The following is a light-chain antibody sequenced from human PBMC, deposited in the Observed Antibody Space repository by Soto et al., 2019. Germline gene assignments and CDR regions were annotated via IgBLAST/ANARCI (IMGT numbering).Light chain of an antibody. CDR3: VAWDDSLSGLV. CDR2: SND. V-gene: IGLV1-44*01. J-gene: IGLJ1*01. CDR1: NSNIGSNT. Sequence: QSVLTQPPSASGTPGQRVTISCSGSNSNIGSNTVNWYQQLPGTAPKLLIYSNDQRPSGVPDRFSGSKSGTSASLAISGLRSEDEADYYCVAWDDSLSGLVFGTGTKVTVL.